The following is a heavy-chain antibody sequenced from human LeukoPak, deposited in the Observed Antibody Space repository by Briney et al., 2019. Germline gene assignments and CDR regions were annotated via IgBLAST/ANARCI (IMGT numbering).Heavy chain of an antibody. CDR1: GFSFSSYA. V-gene: IGHV3-23*01. CDR3: AKALAAGFDY. Sequence: GGSLRLSCAASGFSFSSYAMSWVRQAPGKGLGWVSAISGSGGSTYYADSVKGRFTISRDNSKNTLYLQMNSLRAEDTAVYYCAKALAAGFDYWGQGTLVTVSS. CDR2: ISGSGGST. D-gene: IGHD6-13*01. J-gene: IGHJ4*02.